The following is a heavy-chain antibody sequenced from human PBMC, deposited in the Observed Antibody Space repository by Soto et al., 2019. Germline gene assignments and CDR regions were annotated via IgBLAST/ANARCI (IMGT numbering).Heavy chain of an antibody. CDR1: GFTFSSYG. Sequence: QVQLVESGGGVVQPGRSLRLSCAASGFTFSSYGMHWVRQAPGKGLEWVAVISYDGSNKYYADSVKGRFTISRDNSKNTLYLQMNSLRAEDTAVYYCAKDGYNAIDYWGQGTLVTVSS. J-gene: IGHJ4*02. CDR2: ISYDGSNK. CDR3: AKDGYNAIDY. D-gene: IGHD5-12*01. V-gene: IGHV3-30*18.